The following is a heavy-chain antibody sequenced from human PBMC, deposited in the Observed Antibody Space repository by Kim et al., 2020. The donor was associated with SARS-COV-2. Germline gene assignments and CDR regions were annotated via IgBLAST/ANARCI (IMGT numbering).Heavy chain of an antibody. CDR2: INHSGST. Sequence: SETLSLTCAVYGGSFSGYYWSWIRQPPGKGLEWIGEINHSGSTNYNPSLKSRVTISVDTSKNQFSLKLSSVTAADTAVYYCARAGYCSSTSCYGPYYYY. CDR1: GGSFSGYY. D-gene: IGHD2-2*01. V-gene: IGHV4-34*01. CDR3: ARAGYCSSTSCYGPYYYY. J-gene: IGHJ6*01.